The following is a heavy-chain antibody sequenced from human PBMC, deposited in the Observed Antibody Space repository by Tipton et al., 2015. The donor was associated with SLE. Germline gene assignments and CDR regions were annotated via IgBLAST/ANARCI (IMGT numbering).Heavy chain of an antibody. CDR2: IHSSGTT. Sequence: GLVKPSETMSLTCSVSGVSISSHYWSWIRQPPGKGLEWIGYIHSSGTTNYNASLKTRLTISVDTSKNQFSLKLNSMTAADTAVYYCARGGWSLGYWGQGTRVTVSS. D-gene: IGHD2-15*01. CDR3: ARGGWSLGY. J-gene: IGHJ4*02. CDR1: GVSISSHY. V-gene: IGHV4-59*11.